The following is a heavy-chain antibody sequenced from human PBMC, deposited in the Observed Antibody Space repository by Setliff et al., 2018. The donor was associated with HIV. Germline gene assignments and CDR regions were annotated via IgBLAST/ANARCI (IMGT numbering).Heavy chain of an antibody. CDR2: ISSTGAA. J-gene: IGHJ4*02. Sequence: SETLSLTCTVSGGSISSGGYYWTWIRQSPRKGLEWIGYISSTGAAWYNPSFRSRVTLSLDTSKNQFSLKLTSVTAADAAVYYCTGDYNSGSNRFDYWGQGTPVTVSS. D-gene: IGHD3-10*01. CDR1: GGSISSGGYY. V-gene: IGHV4-61*08. CDR3: TGDYNSGSNRFDY.